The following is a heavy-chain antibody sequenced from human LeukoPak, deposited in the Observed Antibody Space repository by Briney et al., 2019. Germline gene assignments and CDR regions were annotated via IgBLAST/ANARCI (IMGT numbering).Heavy chain of an antibody. Sequence: ASVKVSCKASGGTFSSYAISWVRQAPGQGLEWMGRIIPILGIANYAQKFQGRVTITADKSTSTAYMELSSLRSEDTAVYYCASGSDSSGRGRGAFDIWGQGTMVTVSS. CDR1: GGTFSSYA. D-gene: IGHD3-22*01. CDR2: IIPILGIA. V-gene: IGHV1-69*04. CDR3: ASGSDSSGRGRGAFDI. J-gene: IGHJ3*02.